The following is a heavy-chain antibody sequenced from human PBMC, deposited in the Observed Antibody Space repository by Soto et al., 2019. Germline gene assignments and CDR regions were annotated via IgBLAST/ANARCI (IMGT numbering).Heavy chain of an antibody. CDR1: GFTFSSYA. J-gene: IGHJ4*02. V-gene: IGHV3-23*01. D-gene: IGHD2-15*01. CDR2: ISGSGGST. CDR3: AKDRDKSRYCSGGSCYGDYFDF. Sequence: GGSLRLSCAASGFTFSSYAMSWVRQAPGKGLEWVSAISGSGGSTYYADSVKGRFTISRDNSKNTLYLQMNSLRAEDTAVYYCAKDRDKSRYCSGGSCYGDYFDFWGQGTLVTVSS.